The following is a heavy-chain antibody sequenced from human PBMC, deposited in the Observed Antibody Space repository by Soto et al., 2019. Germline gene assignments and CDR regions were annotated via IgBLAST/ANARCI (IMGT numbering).Heavy chain of an antibody. CDR1: GFAFRRYE. CDR3: ATPSPLDD. J-gene: IGHJ4*02. CDR2: ISSSDSTI. Sequence: LILSCAASGFAFRRYEMNWVRQAPVKGLEWVSYISSSDSTIYYSDSVKGRFTISRDNAKNSRYLQMNSLRAEDTAGDYCATPSPLDDWGPGTRVTV. V-gene: IGHV3-48*03.